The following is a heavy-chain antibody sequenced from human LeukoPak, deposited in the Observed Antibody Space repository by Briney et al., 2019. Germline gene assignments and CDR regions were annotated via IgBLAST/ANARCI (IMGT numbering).Heavy chain of an antibody. CDR1: GFTFSTYG. CDR2: IYSDGISK. V-gene: IGHV3-30*02. D-gene: IGHD6-19*01. Sequence: GGSLRPSCAASGFTFSTYGMHWVRQAPGRGLEWVAMIYSDGISKYYADSVRGRFTISRDDSKNTVYLEMSSLRGEDTAVYYCAKDWRTGWCNWFDPWGQGTLVTVSS. CDR3: AKDWRTGWCNWFDP. J-gene: IGHJ5*02.